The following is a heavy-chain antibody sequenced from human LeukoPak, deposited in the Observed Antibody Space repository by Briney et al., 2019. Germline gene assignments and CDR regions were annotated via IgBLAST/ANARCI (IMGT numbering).Heavy chain of an antibody. CDR3: ARRIWMGYYYDSSGYGGAFDI. V-gene: IGHV4-38-2*02. Sequence: SETLSLTCTVSGYSISSGYYWGWIRQPPGKGLGWIGSIYHSGSTYYNPSLKSRVTISVDTSKNQFSLKLSSVTAADTAVYYCARRIWMGYYYDSSGYGGAFDIWGQGTMVTVSS. CDR2: IYHSGST. D-gene: IGHD3-22*01. CDR1: GYSISSGYY. J-gene: IGHJ3*02.